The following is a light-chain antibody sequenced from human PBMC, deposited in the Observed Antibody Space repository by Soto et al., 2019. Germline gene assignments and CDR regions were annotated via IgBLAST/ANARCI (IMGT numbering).Light chain of an antibody. CDR2: DAS. V-gene: IGKV3-11*01. J-gene: IGKJ1*01. Sequence: EIVLTQSPATLSLSLGERATLSCRASQSVNNYLAWYQQRPGQAPRLLIYDASNRATGIPARFSGSGSGTEFTLTISSLQPDDFATYYCQHYNSYSEAFGQGTKVDIK. CDR1: QSVNNY. CDR3: QHYNSYSEA.